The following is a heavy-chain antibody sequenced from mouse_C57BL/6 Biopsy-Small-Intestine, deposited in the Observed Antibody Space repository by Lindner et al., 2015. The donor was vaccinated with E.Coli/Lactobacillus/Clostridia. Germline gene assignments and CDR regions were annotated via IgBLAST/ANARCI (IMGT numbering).Heavy chain of an antibody. D-gene: IGHD3-2*02. V-gene: IGHV1-81*01. J-gene: IGHJ3*01. CDR1: GYTFTSYG. CDR3: AGTAQATAWFAY. CDR2: IYPRSGNT. Sequence: VQLQESGAELARPGASVKLSCKASGYTFTSYGISWVKQRTGQGLEWIGEIYPRSGNTYYNEKFKGKATLTADKSSSTAYMELRSLTSEDSAVYFCAGTAQATAWFAYWGQGTLVTVSA.